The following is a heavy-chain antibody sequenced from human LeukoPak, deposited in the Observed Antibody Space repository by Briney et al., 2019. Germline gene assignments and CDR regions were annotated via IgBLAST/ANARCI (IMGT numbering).Heavy chain of an antibody. Sequence: SVKVSCKASGGTFSSYAISWVRQAPRQGLEWMGGIIPILGIANYAQKFQGRVTITADKSTSTAYMELSSLRSEDTAVYYCARVPANHSSSWYSGLGWAKYYYYYYGMDVWGQGTTVTVSS. CDR3: ARVPANHSSSWYSGLGWAKYYYYYYGMDV. V-gene: IGHV1-69*10. J-gene: IGHJ6*02. CDR1: GGTFSSYA. CDR2: IIPILGIA. D-gene: IGHD6-13*01.